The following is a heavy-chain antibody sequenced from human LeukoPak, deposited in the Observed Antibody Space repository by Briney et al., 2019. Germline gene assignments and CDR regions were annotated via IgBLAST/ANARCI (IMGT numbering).Heavy chain of an antibody. CDR3: TTAFDI. CDR2: IKSKTDGGTT. CDR1: GFIVSRNE. Sequence: GGSLRLSCAASGFIVSRNEMTWVRQGPGKGLEWVGRIKSKTDGGTTDYAAPVKGRFTISRDDSKNTLYLQMNSLKTEDTAVYYCTTAFDIWGQGTMVTVSS. V-gene: IGHV3-15*01. J-gene: IGHJ3*02.